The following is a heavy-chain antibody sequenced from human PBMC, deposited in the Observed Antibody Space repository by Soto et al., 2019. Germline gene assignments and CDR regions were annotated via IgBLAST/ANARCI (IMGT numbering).Heavy chain of an antibody. CDR1: GGSISRYY. CDR3: ASDTLRFHHPGGDYYYGMDV. J-gene: IGHJ6*02. V-gene: IGHV4-4*07. D-gene: IGHD3-3*01. CDR2: IYTSGST. Sequence: SETLSLTCTVSGGSISRYYWSWIRQPAGKGLEWIGRIYTSGSTNYNPSLKSRVTMSVDTSKNQFSLKLSSVTAADTAGYYCASDTLRFHHPGGDYYYGMDVWGQGTPVTVSS.